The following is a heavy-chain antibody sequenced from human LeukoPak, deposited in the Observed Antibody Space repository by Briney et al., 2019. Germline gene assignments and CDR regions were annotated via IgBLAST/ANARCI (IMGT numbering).Heavy chain of an antibody. D-gene: IGHD2-2*01. Sequence: GGSLRLSCAASGLIFSDYGMHWVRQAPGKGLEWVTFIRYDGTNKYYADSVKGRFTISRDNSKNTLYLQMDSLRTEDTAVYYCAKDRYCSSTSCSFGTTWFDPWGQGTLVTVSS. CDR1: GLIFSDYG. CDR3: AKDRYCSSTSCSFGTTWFDP. V-gene: IGHV3-30*02. CDR2: IRYDGTNK. J-gene: IGHJ5*02.